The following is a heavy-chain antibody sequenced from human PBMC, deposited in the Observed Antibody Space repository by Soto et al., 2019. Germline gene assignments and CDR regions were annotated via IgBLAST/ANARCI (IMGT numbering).Heavy chain of an antibody. V-gene: IGHV3-66*01. Sequence: GGSLRLSCAASGFTVSGNYMNWVRQAPGKGLEWVSLIYSAGTTYYADSGKGRFTISRDNSKNTWYLQMTGLRAEDTAVYYCATAGYSSSKYYFGYWGQGTLVTVSS. CDR1: GFTVSGNY. CDR3: ATAGYSSSKYYFGY. CDR2: IYSAGTT. J-gene: IGHJ4*02. D-gene: IGHD6-13*01.